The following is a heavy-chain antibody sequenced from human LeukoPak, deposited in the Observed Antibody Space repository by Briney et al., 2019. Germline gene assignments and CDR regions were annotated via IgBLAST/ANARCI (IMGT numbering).Heavy chain of an antibody. CDR2: INHSGST. D-gene: IGHD6-6*01. Sequence: SETLSLTCAVYGGSFSGYYWSWIRQPPGKGLEWIGEINHSGSTNYNPPLKSRVTISVDTSKNQFSLKLSSVTAADTAVYYCARHDSSLAARRPGTFDPWGQGTLVTVSS. V-gene: IGHV4-34*01. CDR3: ARHDSSLAARRPGTFDP. J-gene: IGHJ5*02. CDR1: GGSFSGYY.